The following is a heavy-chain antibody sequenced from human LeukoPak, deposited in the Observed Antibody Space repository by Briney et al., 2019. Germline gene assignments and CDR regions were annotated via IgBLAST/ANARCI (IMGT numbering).Heavy chain of an antibody. J-gene: IGHJ4*02. CDR1: GFTFSSYS. V-gene: IGHV3-48*01. CDR3: ARRMGYFDY. Sequence: GGSLRLSCAASGFTFSSYSMNWVRQAPGKGLEWVSYIDSSSSTIYYADSVKGRFTISRDNSKNTLYLQMDSLRAEDTAVYYCARRMGYFDYWGQGTLVTVSS. CDR2: IDSSSSTI. D-gene: IGHD3-16*01.